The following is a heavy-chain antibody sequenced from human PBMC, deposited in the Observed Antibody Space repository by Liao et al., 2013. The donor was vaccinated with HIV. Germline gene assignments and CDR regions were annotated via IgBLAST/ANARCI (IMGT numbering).Heavy chain of an antibody. CDR2: IYTSGST. CDR3: ARGARYFDWLRGAFDI. J-gene: IGHJ3*02. D-gene: IGHD3-9*01. CDR1: GGSIRSGSYY. V-gene: IGHV4-61*02. Sequence: QVQLQESGPGLVKPSQTLSLTCTVSGGSIRSGSYYWSWIRQPAGKGLEWIGRIYTSGSTNYNPSLKSRVTMSVDTSKNQFSLKLSSVTAADTAVYYCARGARYFDWLRGAFDIWGQGTMVTVSS.